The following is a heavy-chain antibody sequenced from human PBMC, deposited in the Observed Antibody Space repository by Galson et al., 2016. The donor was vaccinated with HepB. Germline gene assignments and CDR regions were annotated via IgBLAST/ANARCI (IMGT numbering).Heavy chain of an antibody. V-gene: IGHV4-59*01. CDR1: GGSISNYY. J-gene: IGHJ4*02. CDR3: AGGLVSGYQWLEFYFDY. Sequence: ETLSLTCTVSGGSISNYYWSWIRQSPGKGLEWIGYIYSSGSSDYNPYLKSRVTIVVDTSTSQVSLKLTSVTAADTAVYFCAGGLVSGYQWLEFYFDYWGQGTLVTVSS. CDR2: IYSSGSS. D-gene: IGHD5-12*01.